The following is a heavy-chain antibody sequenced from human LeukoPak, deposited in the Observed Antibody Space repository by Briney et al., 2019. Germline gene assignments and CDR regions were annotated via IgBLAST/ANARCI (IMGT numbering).Heavy chain of an antibody. J-gene: IGHJ4*02. CDR3: ARIGSAAFPDY. D-gene: IGHD3-3*02. CDR1: GFTFSTYA. CDR2: ISDSGGAI. Sequence: PGGSLRLSCAASGFTFSTYALNWVRQAPGKGLEWVSAISDSGGAIYYADSVKGRFTMSRDNSQNSLFLQMNSLRAEDTAVYYCARIGSAAFPDYWGQGTLVTVSS. V-gene: IGHV3-23*01.